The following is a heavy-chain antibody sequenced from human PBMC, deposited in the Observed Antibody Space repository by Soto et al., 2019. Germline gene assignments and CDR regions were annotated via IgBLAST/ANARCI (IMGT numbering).Heavy chain of an antibody. V-gene: IGHV4-59*01. Sequence: SETLSLTCTVSGGSISRYYWSWIRQPPGKGLEWIGYIYYSGSTNYKPSLKSRVTISVDTSKNQFSLELSSVTAADTAVYYCARGTAYYDILTGYYYGMDVWGQGTTVTVSS. CDR1: GGSISRYY. J-gene: IGHJ6*02. D-gene: IGHD3-9*01. CDR3: ARGTAYYDILTGYYYGMDV. CDR2: IYYSGST.